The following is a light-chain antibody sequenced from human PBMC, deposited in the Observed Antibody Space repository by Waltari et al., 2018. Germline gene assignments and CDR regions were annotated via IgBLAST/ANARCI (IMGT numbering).Light chain of an antibody. Sequence: EIVLTQSPGTLSVSPGARVTVSCRASQTITGSWLTWYHQKPGQAPRLLIYGASNRAPGIPDRFSGSGSGTDFTLTTSRLEPEDSAVYYCQQYDGSVVTFGGGTKVEIK. J-gene: IGKJ4*01. V-gene: IGKV3-20*01. CDR3: QQYDGSVVT. CDR1: QTITGSW. CDR2: GAS.